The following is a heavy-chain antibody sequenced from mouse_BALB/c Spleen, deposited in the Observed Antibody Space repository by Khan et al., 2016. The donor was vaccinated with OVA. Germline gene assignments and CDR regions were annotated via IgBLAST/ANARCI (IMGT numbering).Heavy chain of an antibody. Sequence: VELVESGPGLVQPSQSLSITCTVSGFSLTSYGIHWVRQSPGMGLEWLGVIWSGGSTDYSAAFISRLSISKDNSKSQVLFKMNSLQANDTAIYYRARNYDYDEGMAYWGQGTLVTVSA. J-gene: IGHJ3*01. V-gene: IGHV2-2*02. CDR2: IWSGGST. CDR3: ARNYDYDEGMAY. D-gene: IGHD2-4*01. CDR1: GFSLTSYG.